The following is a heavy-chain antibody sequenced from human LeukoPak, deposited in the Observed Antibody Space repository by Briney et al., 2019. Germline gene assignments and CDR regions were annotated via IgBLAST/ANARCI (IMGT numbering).Heavy chain of an antibody. CDR3: ARESDAEGITMDFFDY. CDR2: IHHDGRT. CDR1: GDSINTNNW. D-gene: IGHD3-10*01. V-gene: IGHV4-4*02. Sequence: SGTLSLTCIVSGDSINTNNWRSWVRQPPAKGLEWIGQIHHDGRTNYSPSLKSRVTMSLDKSKKPFSLNLSSVTAVKTAVYFCARESDAEGITMDFFDYWGQGVLVTVSS. J-gene: IGHJ4*02.